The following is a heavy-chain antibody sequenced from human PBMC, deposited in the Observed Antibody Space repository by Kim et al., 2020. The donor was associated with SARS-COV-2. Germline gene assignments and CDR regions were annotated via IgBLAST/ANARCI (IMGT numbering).Heavy chain of an antibody. V-gene: IGHV4-59*08. Sequence: SETLSLTCTVSGGSISSYYWSWIRQPPGKGLEWIGYIYYSGSTNYNPSLKSRVTISVDTSKNQFSLKLSSVTAADTAVYYCARLPISSDGRRAFDYWGQGTLVTVSS. CDR3: ARLPISSDGRRAFDY. D-gene: IGHD6-19*01. CDR2: IYYSGST. CDR1: GGSISSYY. J-gene: IGHJ4*02.